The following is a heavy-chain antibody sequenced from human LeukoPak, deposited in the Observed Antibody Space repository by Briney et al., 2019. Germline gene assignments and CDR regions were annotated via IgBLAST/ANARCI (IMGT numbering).Heavy chain of an antibody. CDR1: GFTVSAKY. CDR2: IYSDGGT. D-gene: IGHD3-16*01. CDR3: AKDCGFGGPGGGNRFDS. J-gene: IGHJ5*01. Sequence: GGSLRLSCAASGFTVSAKYMSWVRQGPGKGLDWISSIYSDGGTNYADSVKGRFTISRDNSKNTMYLQMNSLRPEDTAVYYCAKDCGFGGPGGGNRFDSWGQGTLVTVSS. V-gene: IGHV3-66*02.